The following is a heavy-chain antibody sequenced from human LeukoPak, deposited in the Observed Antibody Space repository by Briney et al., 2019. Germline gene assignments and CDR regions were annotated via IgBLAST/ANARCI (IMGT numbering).Heavy chain of an antibody. CDR2: IYSGGTT. J-gene: IGHJ4*02. V-gene: IGHV3-53*04. CDR1: GFTVSTNS. CDR3: ARVDTVMAYYFDL. D-gene: IGHD5-18*01. Sequence: GGSLRLSCAASGFTVSTNSMTWVRQAPGKGLEWVSTIYSGGTTYYADSVMGRFTISRHNSRNTMYLQLNSLRAEDTAVYYCARVDTVMAYYFDLWGQGTLVTVSS.